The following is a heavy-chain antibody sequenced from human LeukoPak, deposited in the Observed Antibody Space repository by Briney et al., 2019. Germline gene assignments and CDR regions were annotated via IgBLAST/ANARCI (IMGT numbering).Heavy chain of an antibody. J-gene: IGHJ6*03. CDR2: IKQDGTEK. CDR1: EFTFSSFW. D-gene: IGHD3-3*01. Sequence: PGGSLRLSCVVSEFTFSSFWMSWVRQAPGKGLEWVANIKQDGTEKYYVDSVKGRFTVSRDNAKNSLYLQMNSLRAEDTAVYYCATGGGWEPSSGVVTHIDVWGKGTTVTVSS. CDR3: ATGGGWEPSSGVVTHIDV. V-gene: IGHV3-7*01.